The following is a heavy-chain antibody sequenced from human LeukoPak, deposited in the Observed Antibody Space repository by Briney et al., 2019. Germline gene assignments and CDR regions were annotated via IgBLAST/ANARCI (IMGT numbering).Heavy chain of an antibody. CDR1: GGSISGHW. V-gene: IGHV4-59*11. CDR2: ILYSGST. J-gene: IGHJ5*02. D-gene: IGHD4-17*01. CDR3: TRRNTADASIDL. Sequence: SETLSLTCSVSGGSISGHWWTWVRQPPGEGLEWIGDILYSGSTNYNPSLKSRLSILVDTSKNHFSLNLNSVTAADTAMYYCTRRNTADASIDLWGQGTLVIASS.